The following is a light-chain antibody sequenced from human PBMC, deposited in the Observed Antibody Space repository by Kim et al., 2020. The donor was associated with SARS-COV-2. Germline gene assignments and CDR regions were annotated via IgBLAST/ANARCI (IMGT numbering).Light chain of an antibody. CDR3: QQYGSPLLT. Sequence: SPGDSATLSCRASQSFSSTYLAWYQQKPGQAPRLLISGASSRATGIPDRFSGSGSGTDFTLTISRLEPEDSGVYYCQQYGSPLLTFGGGTKVEIK. V-gene: IGKV3-20*01. J-gene: IGKJ4*01. CDR1: QSFSSTY. CDR2: GAS.